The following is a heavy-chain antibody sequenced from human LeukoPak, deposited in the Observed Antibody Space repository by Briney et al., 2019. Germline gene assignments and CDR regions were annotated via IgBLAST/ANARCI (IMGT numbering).Heavy chain of an antibody. CDR1: GYTFTSYA. Sequence: GASVKVSCKASGYTFTSYAMHWVRQAPGQRLEWMGWINAGNGNTKYSQKFQGRITITRDTSASTAYMELSRLRSDDTAVYYCARDHRIVRPWDAFDIWGQGTMVTVSS. V-gene: IGHV1-3*01. J-gene: IGHJ3*02. CDR3: ARDHRIVRPWDAFDI. D-gene: IGHD3-16*02. CDR2: INAGNGNT.